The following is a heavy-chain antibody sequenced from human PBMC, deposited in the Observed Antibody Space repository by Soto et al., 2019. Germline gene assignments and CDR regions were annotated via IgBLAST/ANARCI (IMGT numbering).Heavy chain of an antibody. V-gene: IGHV4-30-2*01. J-gene: IGHJ4*02. D-gene: IGHD4-17*01. CDR3: ARGVTTVTTIDY. CDR2: IYHSGST. Sequence: SETLSFTCAVSGGSISSGGYSWSWIRQPPGKGLEWIGYIYHSGSTYYNPSLKSRVTISVDRSKNQFSLKLSSVTAADTAVYYCARGVTTVTTIDYWGQGTLVTV. CDR1: GGSISSGGYS.